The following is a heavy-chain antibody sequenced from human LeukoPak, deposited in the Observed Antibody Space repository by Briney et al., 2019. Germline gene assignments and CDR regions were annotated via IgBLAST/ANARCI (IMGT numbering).Heavy chain of an antibody. J-gene: IGHJ4*02. Sequence: ASVKVSCKASGYTFTGYYMHWVRQAPGQGLEWMGWINPNSGGTNYAQKFQGRVTMTRDTSISTAYMELRSLRSDDTAVYYCARIEYSSSFSDYWGQGTLVTVSS. CDR3: ARIEYSSSFSDY. CDR2: INPNSGGT. CDR1: GYTFTGYY. D-gene: IGHD6-6*01. V-gene: IGHV1-2*02.